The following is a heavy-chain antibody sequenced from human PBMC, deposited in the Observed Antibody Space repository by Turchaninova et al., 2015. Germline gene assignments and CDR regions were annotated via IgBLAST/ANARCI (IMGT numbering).Heavy chain of an antibody. CDR1: GFSVSNNY. Sequence: EVQLVETGGGLIQPGGSLRLSCAASGFSVSNNYMSWVRQAPGKGLEGVSVIYSGGGTQXXXPGXGXFTVSRDKXXNTXXXRMNSLRAXXTAVYYCATXPNVGXWGQGXLVTVSS. V-gene: IGHV3-53*02. CDR3: ATXPNVGX. J-gene: IGHJ4*02. D-gene: IGHD1-1*01. CDR2: IYSGGGT.